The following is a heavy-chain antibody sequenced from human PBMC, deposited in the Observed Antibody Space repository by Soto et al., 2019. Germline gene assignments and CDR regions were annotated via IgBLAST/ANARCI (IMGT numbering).Heavy chain of an antibody. CDR3: ARGSTIFGSPLYYYYMDV. J-gene: IGHJ6*03. CDR1: GGTFSSYT. Sequence: ASVKVSCKASGGTFSSYTISWVRQAPGQGLEWMGRIIPILGIANYAQKFQGRVTITADKSTSTAYMELSSLRSEDTAVYYCARGSTIFGSPLYYYYMDVWGKGTTVTVSS. CDR2: IIPILGIA. V-gene: IGHV1-69*02. D-gene: IGHD3-3*01.